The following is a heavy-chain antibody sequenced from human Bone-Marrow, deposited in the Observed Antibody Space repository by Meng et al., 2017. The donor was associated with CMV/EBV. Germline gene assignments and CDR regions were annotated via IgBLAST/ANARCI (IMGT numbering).Heavy chain of an antibody. D-gene: IGHD2-2*01. CDR3: ATAVVVQAAIDNFDY. CDR1: GYTLTELS. CDR2: FDPEDGET. V-gene: IGHV1-24*01. J-gene: IGHJ4*02. Sequence: ASVKVSCKVSGYTLTELSMHWVRQAPGKGLEWMGGFDPEDGETIYAQKFQGRVTMTEDTSTDTAYMELSSLRSEDTAVYYCATAVVVQAAIDNFDYWGQGTLVTVSS.